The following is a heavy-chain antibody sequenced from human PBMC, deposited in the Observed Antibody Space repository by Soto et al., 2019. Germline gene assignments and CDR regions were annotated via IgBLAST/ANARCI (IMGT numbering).Heavy chain of an antibody. CDR1: GGSFSDFY. J-gene: IGHJ3*02. Sequence: QVQLQQWGAGLLKPSETLSLTCAVYGGSFSDFYWNCIRQPPGKGLEWIGEINHSGSTSYNPSLKSRVTISVDTSNNQISLKLTSVTAADTAVYYCARGPRVVWVVPTAQRDVFDIWGQGTMVTVSS. D-gene: IGHD2-2*01. V-gene: IGHV4-34*01. CDR3: ARGPRVVWVVPTAQRDVFDI. CDR2: INHSGST.